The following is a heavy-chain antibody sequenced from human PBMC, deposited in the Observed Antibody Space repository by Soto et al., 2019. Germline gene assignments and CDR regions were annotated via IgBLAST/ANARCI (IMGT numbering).Heavy chain of an antibody. V-gene: IGHV3-30*03. CDR3: ASWGGCSTTAFFSGPFDF. J-gene: IGHJ4*02. CDR2: ISYDGTNK. Sequence: QVQLVESGGGVVQPGRSLRLSCAASGFAFSDYGMHWVRQAPGKGLEWVAVISYDGTNKYYAGSVKGRFTISRDNTKNTLFLQMDSLRPDDTSVYYCASWGGCSTTAFFSGPFDFWGQGTLVTVSS. CDR1: GFAFSDYG. D-gene: IGHD2-2*01.